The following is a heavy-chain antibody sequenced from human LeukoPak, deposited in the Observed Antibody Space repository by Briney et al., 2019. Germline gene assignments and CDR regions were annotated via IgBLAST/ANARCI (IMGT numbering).Heavy chain of an antibody. CDR3: ARRPYSGSPNWFDP. V-gene: IGHV5-51*01. J-gene: IGHJ5*02. Sequence: RGESLKISCEVSGHRFTNHWIGWVRQMPGKGLEWMGIINLGGSDTKYSPSFQGQVTISLDKSISTAYLQWRSLKASDTAMYYCARRPYSGSPNWFDPWGQGTLVTVSS. CDR1: GHRFTNHW. D-gene: IGHD1-26*01. CDR2: INLGGSDT.